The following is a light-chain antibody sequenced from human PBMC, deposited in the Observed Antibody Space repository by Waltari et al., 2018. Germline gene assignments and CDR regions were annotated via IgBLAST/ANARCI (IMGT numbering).Light chain of an antibody. Sequence: QSVLTQPPSVSGTPGQRLTISCSGSGSNIKSSYIYWYQKLAGSAPKLLIFENEQRPSGVPDRFAASKSGTSVSLAINGLRSEDEALYYCATWDDSRSFFGGGTKLTVL. V-gene: IGLV1-47*01. J-gene: IGLJ2*01. CDR1: GSNIKSSY. CDR3: ATWDDSRSF. CDR2: ENE.